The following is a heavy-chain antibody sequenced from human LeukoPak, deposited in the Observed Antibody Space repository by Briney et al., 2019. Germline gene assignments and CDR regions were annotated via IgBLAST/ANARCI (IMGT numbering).Heavy chain of an antibody. CDR3: ARDPGFGERTLDY. CDR2: ISSSSSYI. D-gene: IGHD3-10*01. CDR1: GFTFSSYS. V-gene: IGHV3-21*01. Sequence: TGGSLRLSCAASGFTFSSYSTNWVRQAPGKGLEWVSSISSSSSYIYYADSVKGRFTISRDNAKNSLYLQMNSLRAEDTAVYYCARDPGFGERTLDYWGQGTLVTVSS. J-gene: IGHJ4*02.